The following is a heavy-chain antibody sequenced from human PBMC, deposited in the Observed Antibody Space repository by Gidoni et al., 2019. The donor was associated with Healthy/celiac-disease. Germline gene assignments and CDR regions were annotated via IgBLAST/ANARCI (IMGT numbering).Heavy chain of an antibody. V-gene: IGHV3-30*18. CDR1: GFTFSSYG. Sequence: QVQLVESGGGVVQPGRSLRLSCAASGFTFSSYGIHWVRQAPGKGLEWVAVISYDGSNKYYADSVKGRFTISRDNSKNTLYLQMNSLRAEDTAVYYCAKESGGGGDSRLDFDYWGQGTLVTVSS. D-gene: IGHD2-21*02. CDR3: AKESGGGGDSRLDFDY. J-gene: IGHJ4*02. CDR2: ISYDGSNK.